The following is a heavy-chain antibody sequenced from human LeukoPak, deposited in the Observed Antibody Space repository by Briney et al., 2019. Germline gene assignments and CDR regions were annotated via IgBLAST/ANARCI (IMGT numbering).Heavy chain of an antibody. J-gene: IGHJ4*02. CDR1: GGSISRYY. Sequence: SETLSLTCTVSGGSISRYYWSWIRQPPGKGLEWIWYIHYSGSTIYNPSLKSRVTVSIDTPKKQFSLRLSSVTAADTAVYYCARDDGDSLDYWGQGTLVTVSS. CDR2: IHYSGST. CDR3: ARDDGDSLDY. D-gene: IGHD4-17*01. V-gene: IGHV4-59*01.